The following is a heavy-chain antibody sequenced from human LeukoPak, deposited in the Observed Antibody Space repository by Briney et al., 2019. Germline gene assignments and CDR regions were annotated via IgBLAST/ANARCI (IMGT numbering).Heavy chain of an antibody. CDR3: ARDSKYCSGGSCYSWFDP. D-gene: IGHD2-15*01. CDR1: GFTFSSYA. V-gene: IGHV3-30*04. Sequence: GGSLRLSCAASGFTFSSYAMHWVRQAPGKGLAWVAVISYDGSNKYYADSVKGRFTISRDNSKNTLYLQMNSLRAEDTAVYYCARDSKYCSGGSCYSWFDPWGQGTLVTVSS. J-gene: IGHJ5*02. CDR2: ISYDGSNK.